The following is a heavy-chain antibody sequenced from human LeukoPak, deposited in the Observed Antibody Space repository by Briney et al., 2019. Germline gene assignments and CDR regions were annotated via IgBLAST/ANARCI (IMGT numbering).Heavy chain of an antibody. J-gene: IGHJ4*02. Sequence: GGSLRLSCAASGFTFSSYWMSWVRQAPGKGLEWVANIKQDGSEKYYVDSVKGRFTISRDNAKNSLYLQMNSLRAEDTAVYYCARVDGYKYAPVDYWGQGTLVTVSS. CDR1: GFTFSSYW. CDR2: IKQDGSEK. CDR3: ARVDGYKYAPVDY. V-gene: IGHV3-7*01. D-gene: IGHD5-24*01.